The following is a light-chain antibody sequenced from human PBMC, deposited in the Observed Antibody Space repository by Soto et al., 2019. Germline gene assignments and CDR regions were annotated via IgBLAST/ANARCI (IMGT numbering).Light chain of an antibody. CDR1: QDITNY. CDR2: DAA. Sequence: DIQLTQSPPSLSASVGDGVTITCQASQDITNYLNWYQHKSGKSPKLLIFDAANLEAGVPSRFSGRGSWTQFTFTISSLQPEDVATYYCQQYENRPLTFGGGTKVE. V-gene: IGKV1-33*01. J-gene: IGKJ4*01. CDR3: QQYENRPLT.